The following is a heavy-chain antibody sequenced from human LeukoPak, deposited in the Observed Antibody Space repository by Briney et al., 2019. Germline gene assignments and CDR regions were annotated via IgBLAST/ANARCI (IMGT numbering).Heavy chain of an antibody. Sequence: PGGSLRLSCAASGFTFSSYAMSWVRQAPGKGLEWVSAISGSGGSTYYADSVKGRFTISRDNSRNILFLQMNSLKAEDTTIYYCAGEVYRPWWGQGILVTVSS. CDR1: GFTFSSYA. V-gene: IGHV3-23*01. J-gene: IGHJ4*02. D-gene: IGHD2-8*01. CDR2: ISGSGGST. CDR3: AGEVYRPW.